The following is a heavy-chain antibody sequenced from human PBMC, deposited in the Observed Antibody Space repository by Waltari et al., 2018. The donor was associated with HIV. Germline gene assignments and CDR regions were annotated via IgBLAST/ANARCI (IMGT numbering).Heavy chain of an antibody. J-gene: IGHJ4*02. Sequence: QVQLVQSGAEVKTPGASVTVSCKASGYNFTSYAIHCLRQAPGQRPEWVAWVIPDNGNTKYSRKFQARVTVARDEPAEPAYMVLSSVTTEYTAVYFCVRGPACSGGTCYALFDFWGQGTLVSVTS. CDR2: VIPDNGNT. V-gene: IGHV1-3*01. D-gene: IGHD2-15*01. CDR3: VRGPACSGGTCYALFDF. CDR1: GYNFTSYA.